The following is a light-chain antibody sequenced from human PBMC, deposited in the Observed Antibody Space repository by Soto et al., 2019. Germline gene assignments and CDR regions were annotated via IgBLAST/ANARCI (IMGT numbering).Light chain of an antibody. CDR3: QQYDNDSWT. CDR2: KAS. Sequence: DIQMTQSPSTLSASVGDRVIITCRASQSISSWLAWYQQKPGKAPNLLIYKASTLKSGVPSRFSGSGSGTECPLTISSLQPDDFATYYCQQYDNDSWTFGQGTKVEIK. V-gene: IGKV1-5*03. CDR1: QSISSW. J-gene: IGKJ1*01.